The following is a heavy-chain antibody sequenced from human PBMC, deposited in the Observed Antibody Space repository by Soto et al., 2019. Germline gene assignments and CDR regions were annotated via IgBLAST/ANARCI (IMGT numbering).Heavy chain of an antibody. V-gene: IGHV1-69*08. CDR2: IIPILGIA. CDR3: ARDLTVDTAMVTSRAFDI. Sequence: QVQLVQSGAEVKKPGSSVKVSCKASGGTFSSYTISWVRQAPGQGLEWMGRIIPILGIANYAQKFQGRVTITADKSTSTAYMVLSSLRSEDTAVYYCARDLTVDTAMVTSRAFDIWGQGTMVTVSS. J-gene: IGHJ3*02. D-gene: IGHD5-18*01. CDR1: GGTFSSYT.